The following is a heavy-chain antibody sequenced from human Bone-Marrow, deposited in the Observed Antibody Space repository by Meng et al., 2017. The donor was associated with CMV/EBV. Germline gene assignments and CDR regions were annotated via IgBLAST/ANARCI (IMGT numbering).Heavy chain of an antibody. CDR1: GDSVSSNSAA. CDR2: TYYRSKWYN. J-gene: IGHJ6*02. V-gene: IGHV6-1*01. CDR3: ARGGFARPIYYYYGRDV. D-gene: IGHD6-6*01. Sequence: LRLSCAISGDSVSSNSAAWNWIRQSPSRGLEWLGRTYYRSKWYNDYAVSVKSRITINPDTSKNQFSLQLNSVTPEDTAVYYCARGGFARPIYYYYGRDVWGQGSTVNVAS.